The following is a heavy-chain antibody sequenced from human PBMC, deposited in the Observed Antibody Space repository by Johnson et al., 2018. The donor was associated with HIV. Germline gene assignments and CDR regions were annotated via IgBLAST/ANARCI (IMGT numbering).Heavy chain of an antibody. CDR1: GFTVSSNY. CDR2: IYSGGST. Sequence: LVESGGGLVQPGGSLRLSCAASGFTVSSNYMSWVRQAPGKGLEWVSVIYSGGSTYYADSVKGRFTISRDNSKNTLYLQMNSLRAEDTALYYCASNYDILTDPDAFDVWGQGTMVTVSS. D-gene: IGHD3-9*01. CDR3: ASNYDILTDPDAFDV. J-gene: IGHJ3*01. V-gene: IGHV3-66*01.